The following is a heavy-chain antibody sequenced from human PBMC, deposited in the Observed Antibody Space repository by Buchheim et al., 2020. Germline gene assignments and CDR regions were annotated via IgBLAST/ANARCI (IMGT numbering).Heavy chain of an antibody. D-gene: IGHD6-19*01. CDR1: GFTFSSYG. V-gene: IGHV3-30*03. Sequence: QVQLVESGGGVVQPGRSLRLSCAASGFTFSSYGMHWVRQAPGKGLEWVAVISYDGTNKYYVDSVKGRFTISRDTSKNTLYLQMNSLRPEDTAVYYCPRAGVAGLGHFYGLDVWGQGTT. CDR2: ISYDGTNK. CDR3: PRAGVAGLGHFYGLDV. J-gene: IGHJ6*02.